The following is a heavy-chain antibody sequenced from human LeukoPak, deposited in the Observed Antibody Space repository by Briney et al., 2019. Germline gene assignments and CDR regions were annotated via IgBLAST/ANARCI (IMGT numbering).Heavy chain of an antibody. V-gene: IGHV4-61*08. CDR3: ARDRSYYDSSGNFDY. CDR2: IYYSGST. Sequence: SETLSLTCTVSGGSIYGGGYYWSWIRQPPGKGLEWIGYIYYSGSTNYNPSLKSRVTISVDTSKNQFSLKLSSVTAADTAVYYCARDRSYYDSSGNFDYWGQGTLVTVSS. D-gene: IGHD3-22*01. J-gene: IGHJ4*02. CDR1: GGSIYGGGYY.